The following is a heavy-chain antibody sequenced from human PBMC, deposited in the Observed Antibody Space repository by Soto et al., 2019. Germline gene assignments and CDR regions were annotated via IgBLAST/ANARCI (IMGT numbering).Heavy chain of an antibody. V-gene: IGHV1-2*02. CDR1: GYTFNDHY. CDR2: MNPNSGVT. CDR3: AKVVIPSTPDYNWFDP. D-gene: IGHD3-3*01. J-gene: IGHJ5*02. Sequence: ASVKVSCKASGYTFNDHYIHWVRQAPGQGLEWMGWMNPNSGVTNYGQKFQGRVTMTRDTSISTAYMELSVLRSDDTAVYYCAKVVIPSTPDYNWFDPWGQGTLVTVSS.